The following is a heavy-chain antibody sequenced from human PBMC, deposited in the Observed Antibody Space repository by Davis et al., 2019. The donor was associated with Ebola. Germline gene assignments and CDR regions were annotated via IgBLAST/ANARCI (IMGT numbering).Heavy chain of an antibody. CDR1: GFTFSSYG. CDR3: ARESELGKIDY. J-gene: IGHJ4*02. Sequence: PGGSLRLSCAASGFTFSSYGMHWVRQAPGKGLEWVAVIWYDGSNKYYADSVKGRFTISRDNSKNTLYLQMNSLRAEDTAVYYCARESELGKIDYWGQGTLVTVSS. CDR2: IWYDGSNK. D-gene: IGHD1-1*01. V-gene: IGHV3-33*01.